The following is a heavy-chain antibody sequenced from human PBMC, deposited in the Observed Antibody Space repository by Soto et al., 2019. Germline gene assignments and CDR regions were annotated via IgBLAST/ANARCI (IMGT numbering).Heavy chain of an antibody. Sequence: GASVKVSCKASGYTFTGYYMHWVRQAPGQGLEWMGWINPNSGGTNYAQKFQGWVTMTRDTSISTAYMELSRLRSDDTAVYYCARAVYYYDSSGPVVFDYWGQGSLVIVSS. J-gene: IGHJ4*02. D-gene: IGHD3-22*01. V-gene: IGHV1-2*04. CDR2: INPNSGGT. CDR3: ARAVYYYDSSGPVVFDY. CDR1: GYTFTGYY.